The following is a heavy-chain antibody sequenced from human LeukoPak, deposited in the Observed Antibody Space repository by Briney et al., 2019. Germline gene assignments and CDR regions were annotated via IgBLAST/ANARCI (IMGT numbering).Heavy chain of an antibody. CDR3: ARENSGSYREFDY. J-gene: IGHJ4*02. CDR1: GGSISSGGYL. D-gene: IGHD1-26*01. Sequence: SETLSLTCTVSGGSISSGGYLWSWIRQNPGKGLEWIGYIYHGGSTNYNPSLKSRVTMSVDTSKNQFSLKLSSVTAADTAVYYCARENSGSYREFDYWGQGTLVTVSS. V-gene: IGHV4-61*08. CDR2: IYHGGST.